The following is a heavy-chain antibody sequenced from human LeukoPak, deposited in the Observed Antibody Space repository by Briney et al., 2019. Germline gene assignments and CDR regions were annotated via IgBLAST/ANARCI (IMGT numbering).Heavy chain of an antibody. J-gene: IGHJ4*02. CDR3: AKYFRADSGNYYRSFDY. V-gene: IGHV3-7*05. CDR1: GFSFSDNW. D-gene: IGHD1-26*01. Sequence: GGSLRLSCAASGFSFSDNWMSWVRQAPGKGLEWVANIREDGSEKNYVDSVKGRFTISRDNAKNSLYLQMISLRAEDTAVYYCAKYFRADSGNYYRSFDYWGQGTLVTVSS. CDR2: IREDGSEK.